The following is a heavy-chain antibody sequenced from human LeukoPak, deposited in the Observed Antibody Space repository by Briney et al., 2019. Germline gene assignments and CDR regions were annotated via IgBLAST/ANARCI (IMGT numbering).Heavy chain of an antibody. V-gene: IGHV3-53*01. J-gene: IGHJ5*02. CDR1: GFTVSSNY. CDR3: ARALSCSWYAFRSNWFDP. D-gene: IGHD6-13*01. CDR2: IYSGGST. Sequence: GGSLRLSCAASGFTVSSNYMSWVRQAPGKGLEWVSVIYSGGSTYFADSVKGRFTISRDYSKNTLYLQINSLRAEDTAVYYCARALSCSWYAFRSNWFDPWGQGTLVSVSS.